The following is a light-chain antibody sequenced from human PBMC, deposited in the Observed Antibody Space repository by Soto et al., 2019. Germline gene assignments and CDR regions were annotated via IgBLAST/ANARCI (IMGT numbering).Light chain of an antibody. V-gene: IGLV2-14*01. Sequence: QSALTQPASVSGSPGQSTTISCTGTSTVVGGYNYVSWYQQHPGKAPKLMISEVSNRPSGVSNRFSGSKSGNTASLTISGLQAEDEADYYCSSYASSSTLVFGTGTKVTVL. J-gene: IGLJ1*01. CDR1: STVVGGYNY. CDR3: SSYASSSTLV. CDR2: EVS.